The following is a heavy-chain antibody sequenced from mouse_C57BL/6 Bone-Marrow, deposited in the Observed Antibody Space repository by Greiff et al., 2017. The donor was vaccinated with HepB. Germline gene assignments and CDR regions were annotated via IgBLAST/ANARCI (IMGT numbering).Heavy chain of an antibody. Sequence: EVKLVDSGGGLVQPGGSLKLSCAASGFTFSDYYMYWVRQTPEKRLEWVAYISNGGGSTYYPDTVKGRFTISRDNAKNTLYLQMSRLKSEDTAMYYCARHTRGYYGSTPFAYWGQGTLVTVSA. D-gene: IGHD1-1*01. CDR3: ARHTRGYYGSTPFAY. J-gene: IGHJ3*01. CDR1: GFTFSDYY. CDR2: ISNGGGST. V-gene: IGHV5-12*01.